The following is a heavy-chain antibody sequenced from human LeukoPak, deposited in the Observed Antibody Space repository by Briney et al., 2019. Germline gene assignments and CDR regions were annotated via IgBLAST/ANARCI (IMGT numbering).Heavy chain of an antibody. CDR3: ARDPVDHYYYDSSGYYSTWFDP. D-gene: IGHD3-22*01. Sequence: GGSLRLSCAGSGFIFNNYAMHWVRQPPGKGLEWVSGISWNSGSIDYADSVKGRFTISRDNAKNSLYLQMNSLRAEDTAVYYCARDPVDHYYYDSSGYYSTWFDPWGQGTLATVSS. CDR2: ISWNSGSI. CDR1: GFIFNNYA. V-gene: IGHV3-9*01. J-gene: IGHJ5*02.